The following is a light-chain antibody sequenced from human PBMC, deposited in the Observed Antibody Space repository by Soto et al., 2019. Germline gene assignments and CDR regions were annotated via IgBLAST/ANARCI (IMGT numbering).Light chain of an antibody. CDR1: QDISNY. V-gene: IGKV1-33*01. Sequence: DIQMPQSPSSLSASVGDRVTITCQASQDISNYLNWYQQKPGKAPKLLSYDASNLETGVPSRFSGSGSGTDFTFTISSLQPEGIATYYCQKYDNLPYTFGQGPKLEIK. J-gene: IGKJ2*01. CDR2: DAS. CDR3: QKYDNLPYT.